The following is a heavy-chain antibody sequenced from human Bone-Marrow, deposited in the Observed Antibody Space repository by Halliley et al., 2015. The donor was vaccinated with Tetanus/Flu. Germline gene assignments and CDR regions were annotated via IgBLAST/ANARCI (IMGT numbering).Heavy chain of an antibody. D-gene: IGHD3-3*01. CDR2: ISHDGSNE. J-gene: IGHJ6*02. CDR3: AKVRITASGVLIRNYYYGLDV. V-gene: IGHV3-30*18. CDR1: GFSLSSHG. Sequence: SLRLSCAASGFSLSSHGMHWVRQAPGKGLEWVAFISHDGSNEDHGDPVKGGFSISGDNSKNTLYLQMNSLRAEDTAVYYCAKVRITASGVLIRNYYYGLDVWGQGPTVSVSS.